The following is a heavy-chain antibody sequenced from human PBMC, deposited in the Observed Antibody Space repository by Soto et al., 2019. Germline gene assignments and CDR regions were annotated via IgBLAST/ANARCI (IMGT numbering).Heavy chain of an antibody. Sequence: PSETLSLTCTVSGDSISRGGYYWSWIRQHPGKGLEWIGYIYYSGSTYYNPSLKSRVTISVDTSKNQFSLKLSSVTAADTAVYYGPRDRTPWCQGTLVTVSS. J-gene: IGHJ5*02. CDR1: GDSISRGGYY. V-gene: IGHV4-31*03. CDR2: IYYSGST. CDR3: PRDRTP.